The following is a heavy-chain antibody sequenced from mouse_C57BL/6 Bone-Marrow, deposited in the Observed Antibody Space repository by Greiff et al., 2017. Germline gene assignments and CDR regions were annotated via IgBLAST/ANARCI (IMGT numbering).Heavy chain of an antibody. D-gene: IGHD2-3*01. CDR2: IYPGDGVT. V-gene: IGHV1-80*01. Sequence: QVQLQQSGAELVKPGASVKISCKASGYAFSGYWMNWVKKRPGKGLEWIGRIYPGDGVTNYNGKFKGKATLTADKSSSTAYLQLSSLTSEDSAVYLCADGDIRGGFAYWGQGTLVTVSA. CDR3: ADGDIRGGFAY. CDR1: GYAFSGYW. J-gene: IGHJ3*01.